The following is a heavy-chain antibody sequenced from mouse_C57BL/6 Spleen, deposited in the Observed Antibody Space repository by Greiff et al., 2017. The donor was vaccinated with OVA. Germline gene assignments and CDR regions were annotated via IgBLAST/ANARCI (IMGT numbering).Heavy chain of an antibody. CDR3: ARHNWDGGYYFDY. J-gene: IGHJ2*01. V-gene: IGHV2-6-1*01. CDR2: IWSDGST. Sequence: VMLVESGPGLVAPSQSLSITCTVSGFSLTSYGVHWVRQPPGKGLEWLVVIWSDGSTTYNSALKSRLSISKDNSKSQVFLKMNSLQTDDTAMYYCARHNWDGGYYFDYWGQGTTLTVSS. CDR1: GFSLTSYG. D-gene: IGHD4-1*01.